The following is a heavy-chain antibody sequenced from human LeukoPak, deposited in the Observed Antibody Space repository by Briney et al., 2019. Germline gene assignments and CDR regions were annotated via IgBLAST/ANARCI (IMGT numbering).Heavy chain of an antibody. CDR1: GFTVSSIY. J-gene: IGHJ4*02. CDR3: ARAGLSRAAAGLFDY. Sequence: PGGSLRLSCAASGFTVSSIYMNWVRQAPGKGLEWVSVLYGGGTTFYADSVKGRFTISRDNSKNTLYLQMSSLRVEDTAVYYCARAGLSRAAAGLFDYWGQGTLVTVSS. D-gene: IGHD6-13*01. V-gene: IGHV3-53*01. CDR2: LYGGGTT.